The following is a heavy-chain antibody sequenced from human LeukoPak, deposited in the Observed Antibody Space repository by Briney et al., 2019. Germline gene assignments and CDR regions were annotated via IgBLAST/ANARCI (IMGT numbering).Heavy chain of an antibody. CDR1: GYTFTSYD. Sequence: ASVKVSCKASGYTFTSYDINWVRQATGQGLEWMGWMNPNSGNTGYAQKFQGRVTITRNTSINTAYMELSSLSSEDTAVYYCTRRPAAAGRSSYDYMDVWGKGTTVTVSS. CDR2: MNPNSGNT. V-gene: IGHV1-8*03. D-gene: IGHD6-13*01. J-gene: IGHJ6*03. CDR3: TRRPAAAGRSSYDYMDV.